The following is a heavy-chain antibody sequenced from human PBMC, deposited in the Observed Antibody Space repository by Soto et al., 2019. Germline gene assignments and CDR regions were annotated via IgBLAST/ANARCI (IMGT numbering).Heavy chain of an antibody. V-gene: IGHV3-7*03. J-gene: IGHJ4*02. D-gene: IGHD1-20*01. CDR3: VTPRFDY. CDR1: GFALSTYW. Sequence: EVQLVESGGGLVQPGGSLRLSCAASGFALSTYWMTWVRQAPGKGLEWVANINEDGSEKYHVDSVKGRFIVSRDNAKNSLYLQMNSLRVEDTAMYYCVTPRFDYWGQGILVTVSS. CDR2: INEDGSEK.